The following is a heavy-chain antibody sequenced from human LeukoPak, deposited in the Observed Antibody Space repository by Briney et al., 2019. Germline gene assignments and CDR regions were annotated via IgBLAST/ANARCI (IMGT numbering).Heavy chain of an antibody. CDR2: IYTSGST. CDR1: GGSISSYY. J-gene: IGHJ3*02. Sequence: SETLSLTCTVSGGSISSYYWSWIRQPAGKGLEWIGRIYTSGSTNYNPSLKSRVTMSVDTSKNQFSLKLSSVTAADTAVYYCARDERGLLVGATGSGAFDIWGQGTMVTVSS. CDR3: ARDERGLLVGATGSGAFDI. V-gene: IGHV4-4*07. D-gene: IGHD1-26*01.